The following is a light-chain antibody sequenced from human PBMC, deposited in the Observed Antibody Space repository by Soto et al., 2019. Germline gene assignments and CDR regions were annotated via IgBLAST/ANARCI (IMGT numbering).Light chain of an antibody. CDR1: QSVSSF. CDR2: DAS. V-gene: IGKV3-11*01. Sequence: EIVLTQSPATLSLSPGERATLSCRASQSVSSFLAWYQQKPGQAPSLLIYDASKRATGIPDRFSGSGSGTDFTLTISSLEPEDFAVYYCRQRSNWPLTFGGGTEVDIK. J-gene: IGKJ4*01. CDR3: RQRSNWPLT.